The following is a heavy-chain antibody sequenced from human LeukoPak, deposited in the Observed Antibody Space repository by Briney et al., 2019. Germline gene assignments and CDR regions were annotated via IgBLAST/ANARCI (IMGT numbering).Heavy chain of an antibody. CDR2: MSYDGSNI. CDR1: GFIFTSYG. CDR3: ARSPHNLFYDRSGYHPLDTFDM. V-gene: IGHV3-30*03. Sequence: GGSLRLSCAASGFIFTSYGMHWVRQAPGKGLEWVAVMSYDGSNINYVDSVRGRFTISRDTSKSTLYLQMDSLRAEDTAVYYCARSPHNLFYDRSGYHPLDTFDMWGQGTMVTVSS. J-gene: IGHJ3*02. D-gene: IGHD3-22*01.